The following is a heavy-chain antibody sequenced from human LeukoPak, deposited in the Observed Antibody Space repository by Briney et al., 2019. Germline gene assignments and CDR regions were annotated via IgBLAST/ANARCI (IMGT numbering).Heavy chain of an antibody. Sequence: SETLSLTCAVYGGSFSGYYWSWIRQPPGKGLEWIGEINHSGGTNYNPSLKSRVTISVDTSKNQFSLKLSSVTAADTAVYYCATGPLRRYCSSTSCYGGDYWGQGTLVTVSS. CDR1: GGSFSGYY. CDR3: ATGPLRRYCSSTSCYGGDY. J-gene: IGHJ4*02. CDR2: INHSGGT. V-gene: IGHV4-34*01. D-gene: IGHD2-2*01.